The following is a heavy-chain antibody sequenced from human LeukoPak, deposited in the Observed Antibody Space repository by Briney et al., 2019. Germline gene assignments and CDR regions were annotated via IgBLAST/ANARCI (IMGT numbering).Heavy chain of an antibody. D-gene: IGHD3-10*02. Sequence: TSETLCLTCTVSGGSISSYYWSWIRQPPGKGLEWIGYIYYSGSTNYNPSLKSRVTISVDTSKNQFSLKLSSVTAADTAVYYCARAAIYGADAFDIWGQGTMVTVSS. CDR2: IYYSGST. V-gene: IGHV4-59*12. CDR1: GGSISSYY. J-gene: IGHJ3*02. CDR3: ARAAIYGADAFDI.